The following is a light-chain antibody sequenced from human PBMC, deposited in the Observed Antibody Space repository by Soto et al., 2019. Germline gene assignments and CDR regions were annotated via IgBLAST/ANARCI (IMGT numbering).Light chain of an antibody. V-gene: IGKV1-39*01. CDR3: QHLGT. Sequence: DIQMTQSPSSLSASVGDRVTITCRASQSITSYLNWYQQKPGKAPKLLIYAASSLQSGVPSRFSGSRSGTDFTLTISSLQPEDFATYYCQHLGTFGQGTKLEIK. J-gene: IGKJ2*02. CDR1: QSITSY. CDR2: AAS.